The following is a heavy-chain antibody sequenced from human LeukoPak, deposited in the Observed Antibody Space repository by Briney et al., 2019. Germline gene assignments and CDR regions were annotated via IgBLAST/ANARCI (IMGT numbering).Heavy chain of an antibody. CDR3: ARDREYSYFEY. V-gene: IGHV3-33*01. CDR1: GFTFSNCG. CDR2: IWYDGSNK. D-gene: IGHD2/OR15-2a*01. Sequence: PGGSLRLSCTAPGFTFSNCGMHWVRQAPGKGLEWVAIIWYDGSNKYYADSVKGRFTISRDNSKNTLYLQMNSLRGEDTAVYYCARDREYSYFEYWGQGTLVTVAS. J-gene: IGHJ4*02.